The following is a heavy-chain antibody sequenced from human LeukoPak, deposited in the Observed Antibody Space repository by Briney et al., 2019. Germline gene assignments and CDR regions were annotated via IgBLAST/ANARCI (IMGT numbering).Heavy chain of an antibody. V-gene: IGHV3-21*01. J-gene: IGHJ4*02. CDR3: ARGGREWELHY. CDR2: ISSSSSYI. D-gene: IGHD1-26*01. Sequence: GGSLRLSCAASGFTFSSYSMNWVRQAPGKGLEWVSSISSSSSYIYYADSAKGRFTISRDNAKNSLYLQMNSLRAEDTAVYYCARGGREWELHYWGQGTLVTVSS. CDR1: GFTFSSYS.